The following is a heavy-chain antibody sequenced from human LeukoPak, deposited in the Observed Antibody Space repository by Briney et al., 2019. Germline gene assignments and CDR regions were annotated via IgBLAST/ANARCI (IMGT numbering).Heavy chain of an antibody. D-gene: IGHD3-22*01. J-gene: IGHJ4*02. CDR2: IYYSGST. V-gene: IGHV4-31*03. CDR3: AREPYSSGYYFDY. Sequence: SQTLSLTCTVSGGSISSGGYYWSWIRQHPGKGLEWIGYIYYSGSTYYNPSLKSRVTISVDTSKNQFSLKLSSVTAADTAVYYCAREPYSSGYYFDYWGQGTLVTVFS. CDR1: GGSISSGGYY.